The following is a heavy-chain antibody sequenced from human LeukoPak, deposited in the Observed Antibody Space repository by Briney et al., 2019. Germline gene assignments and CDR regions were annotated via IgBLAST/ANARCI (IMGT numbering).Heavy chain of an antibody. D-gene: IGHD6-19*01. Sequence: PSETQSLPCTVSGCSISNSTYYWGWLGPPPGTGLEWIRTLYYSGSTYYNPSLKGRVTISVDTSNNQFSLKLSSVTAADTAVYYCASQLVPLAVSGFDYWGQGTLVTVST. CDR1: GCSISNSTYY. J-gene: IGHJ4*02. CDR2: LYYSGST. CDR3: ASQLVPLAVSGFDY. V-gene: IGHV4-39*01.